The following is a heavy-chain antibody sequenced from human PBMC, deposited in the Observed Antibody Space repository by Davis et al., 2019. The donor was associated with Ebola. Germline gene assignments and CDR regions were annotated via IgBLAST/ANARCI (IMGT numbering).Heavy chain of an antibody. Sequence: ASVKVSCKASGYTFTSYDINWVRQATGQGLEWMGWMNPNSGNTGYAQKFQGRVTMTRDTSIGTAYMELSRLRSDDTAVYYCARGRPVSSSSSWGIYYYYYGMDVWGQGTTVTVSS. V-gene: IGHV1-8*01. J-gene: IGHJ6*02. CDR2: MNPNSGNT. CDR3: ARGRPVSSSSSWGIYYYYYGMDV. CDR1: GYTFTSYD. D-gene: IGHD6-6*01.